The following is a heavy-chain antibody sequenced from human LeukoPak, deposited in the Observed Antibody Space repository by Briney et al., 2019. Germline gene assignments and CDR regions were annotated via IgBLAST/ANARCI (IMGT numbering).Heavy chain of an antibody. Sequence: GGSLRLSCAASGFIFSNSAMHWVRQAPGKGLEWVAVISYDGSNKYYADSVKGRFTISRDNSKNTLYLQMNSLRAEDTAEYYCARDSSGWYYFDYWGQGTLVTVSS. CDR1: GFIFSNSA. CDR2: ISYDGSNK. D-gene: IGHD6-19*01. V-gene: IGHV3-30*03. J-gene: IGHJ4*02. CDR3: ARDSSGWYYFDY.